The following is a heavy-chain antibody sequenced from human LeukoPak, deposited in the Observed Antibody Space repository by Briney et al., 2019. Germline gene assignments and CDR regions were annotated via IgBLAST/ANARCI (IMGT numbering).Heavy chain of an antibody. V-gene: IGHV1-2*02. D-gene: IGHD2-21*02. Sequence: GASVKVSCKASGYTFTDYYIHWVRQAPGQGPEWMGWLNSESGGAKYAQRFQARVTMTRDTSISAAYMELTRLRSDATAMYYCARGGPTPRNVVVAAREYLQLWGQGSLVTVSS. CDR2: LNSESGGA. CDR1: GYTFTDYY. CDR3: ARGGPTPRNVVVAAREYLQL. J-gene: IGHJ1*01.